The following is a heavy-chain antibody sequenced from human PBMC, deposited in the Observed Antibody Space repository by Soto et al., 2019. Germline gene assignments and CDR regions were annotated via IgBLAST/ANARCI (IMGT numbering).Heavy chain of an antibody. V-gene: IGHV1-18*01. CDR3: ARDRPTYYYDSSGPNYYYGMDV. D-gene: IGHD3-22*01. J-gene: IGHJ6*02. CDR2: ISAYNGNT. CDR1: GYTFTSYG. Sequence: ASVKVSCKASGYTFTSYGISWVRQAPGQGLEWMGWISAYNGNTNYAQKLQGRVTMTTDTSTSTAYMELRSLRSDDTAVYYCARDRPTYYYDSSGPNYYYGMDVWGQGTTVTVSS.